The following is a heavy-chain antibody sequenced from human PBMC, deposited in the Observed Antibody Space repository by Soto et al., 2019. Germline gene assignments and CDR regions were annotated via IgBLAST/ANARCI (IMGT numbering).Heavy chain of an antibody. CDR1: GGSISSYY. D-gene: IGHD1-20*01. CDR3: ARVQGIPGTPRRVNNWFDP. Sequence: QVQLQESGPGLVKPSETLSLTCTVSGGSISSYYWSWIRQPPGKGLEWIGYIYYSGSTNYNPSLKRRVTISVDTSKNRSSLKLSSVTAADTAVYYCARVQGIPGTPRRVNNWFDPWGQGTLVTVSS. J-gene: IGHJ5*02. V-gene: IGHV4-59*01. CDR2: IYYSGST.